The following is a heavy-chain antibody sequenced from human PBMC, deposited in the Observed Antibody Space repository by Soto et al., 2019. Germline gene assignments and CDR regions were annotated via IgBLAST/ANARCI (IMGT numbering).Heavy chain of an antibody. Sequence: SETLSLTCAVYGGSFSGYYWSWIRQPPGKGLEWIGEINHSGSTNYNPSLKSRVTISVDTSKNQFSLKLSSVTAADTTVYYCARGRVTAMATKFDYWGQGTLVTVSS. J-gene: IGHJ4*02. V-gene: IGHV4-34*01. CDR1: GGSFSGYY. D-gene: IGHD5-18*01. CDR3: ARGRVTAMATKFDY. CDR2: INHSGST.